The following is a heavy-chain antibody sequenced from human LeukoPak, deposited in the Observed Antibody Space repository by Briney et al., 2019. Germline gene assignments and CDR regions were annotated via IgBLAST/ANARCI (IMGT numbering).Heavy chain of an antibody. CDR3: ARVSTMIVIDY. Sequence: ASVKVSCKASGYTFTSYGISWVRQAPGQGLEWMGRISPNSGATNYAQRFQGRVTMTRDTSISTAYMELSRLRSDDTAVYYCARVSTMIVIDYWGQGTLVTVSS. CDR2: ISPNSGAT. J-gene: IGHJ4*02. V-gene: IGHV1-2*06. CDR1: GYTFTSYG. D-gene: IGHD3-22*01.